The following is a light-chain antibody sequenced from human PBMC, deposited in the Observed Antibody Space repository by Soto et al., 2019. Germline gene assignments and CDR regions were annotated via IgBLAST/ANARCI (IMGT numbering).Light chain of an antibody. CDR3: QQYVDLPRT. Sequence: EIVLTPSPGTLSLSPGERATLSCRTSQSVSSSYLAWYQQKPGQAPRLLIYGASTRATGIPDRFSGSGSGTDFTLTIRRLEPEDFAVYYCQQYVDLPRTFGQGTKVDIK. V-gene: IGKV3-20*01. J-gene: IGKJ1*01. CDR1: QSVSSSY. CDR2: GAS.